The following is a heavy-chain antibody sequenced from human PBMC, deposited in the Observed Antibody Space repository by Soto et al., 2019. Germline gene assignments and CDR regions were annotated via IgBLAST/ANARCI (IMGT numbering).Heavy chain of an antibody. Sequence: QVQLQESGPGLVKPSGTLSLTCAVSSGSISTDYWWSWVRQPPGKGLEWIGEVHRSGTTNYIQSLKSGVTMSVDKSGNQVSLELTSVAAADTAVYYCARGVSFRWVSWGQGTLVTVSS. J-gene: IGHJ5*02. CDR3: ARGVSFRWVS. D-gene: IGHD2-8*01. CDR2: VHRSGTT. CDR1: SGSISTDYW. V-gene: IGHV4-4*02.